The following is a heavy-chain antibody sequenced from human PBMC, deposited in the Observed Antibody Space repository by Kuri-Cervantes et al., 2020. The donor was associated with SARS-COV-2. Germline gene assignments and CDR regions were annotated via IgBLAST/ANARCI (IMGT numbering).Heavy chain of an antibody. CDR1: GGSISSSNYY. CDR2: IYYSGST. D-gene: IGHD6-13*01. J-gene: IGHJ4*02. Sequence: SETLSLTCTVSGGSISSSNYYWSWIRQPPGKGLEWIGYIYYSGSTNYNPSLKSRVTISVDTSKNQFSLKLSSVTAADTAVYYCARVGEYSSSLDYWGQGTLVTVSS. CDR3: ARVGEYSSSLDY. V-gene: IGHV4-61*01.